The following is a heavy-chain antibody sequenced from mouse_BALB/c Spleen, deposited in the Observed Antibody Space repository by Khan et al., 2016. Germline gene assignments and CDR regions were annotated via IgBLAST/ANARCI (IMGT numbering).Heavy chain of an antibody. J-gene: IGHJ2*01. Sequence: QVQLQQSGAELAKPEASVKMSCKASGYTFTSYWMHWVKQRPGQGLEWIGYINPSTGYTEYNQKFKDKATLTADKSSSTAYMQLSSLTSEDSAVYYCATYYGSSYYFDYWGQGTTLTVSS. CDR3: ATYYGSSYYFDY. CDR2: INPSTGYT. V-gene: IGHV1-7*01. D-gene: IGHD1-1*01. CDR1: GYTFTSYW.